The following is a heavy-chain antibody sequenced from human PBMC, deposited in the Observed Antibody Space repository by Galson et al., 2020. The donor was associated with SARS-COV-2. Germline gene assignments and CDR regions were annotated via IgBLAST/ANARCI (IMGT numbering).Heavy chain of an antibody. J-gene: IGHJ5*02. CDR3: AREGFTIFGLYNWFDP. CDR2: ISAYNGNT. V-gene: IGHV1-18*01. D-gene: IGHD3-3*01. CDR1: GYTFTSYG. Sequence: ASVKVSCKASGYTFTSYGISWVRQAPGQGLEWMGWISAYNGNTNYAQKLQGRVTMTTDTSTSTAYMELRSLRSDDTAVYYCAREGFTIFGLYNWFDPWGQGTLVTVSS.